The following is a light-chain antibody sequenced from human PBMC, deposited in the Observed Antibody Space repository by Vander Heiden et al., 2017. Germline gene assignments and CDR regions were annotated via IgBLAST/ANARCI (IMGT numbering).Light chain of an antibody. J-gene: IGKJ3*01. CDR2: KVS. Sequence: VVMPQSPMSLVGTFGQAAPSSCKSVQGIVHTDGDVYLNRYNQRPGQSPRSLCYKVSNRASGVPDRFSGSGSGTDFTLRISRVEADDVGIYFCMQGTRWPTFGPGT. CDR1: QGIVHTDGDVY. V-gene: IGKV2-30*02. CDR3: MQGTRWPT.